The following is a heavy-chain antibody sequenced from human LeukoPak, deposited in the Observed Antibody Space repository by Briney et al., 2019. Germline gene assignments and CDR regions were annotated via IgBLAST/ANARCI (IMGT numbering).Heavy chain of an antibody. Sequence: GGSLRLSCVASGFTFSSYWMHWVRQDPRKGLVWVSRINGDGRNINYADSVRGRFTISRDNAKNTLYLQMNSLRAEDTALYYCAKDVAGTFGLNWFDPWGQGTLVTVSS. D-gene: IGHD6-13*01. CDR1: GFTFSSYW. V-gene: IGHV3-74*01. CDR2: INGDGRNI. CDR3: AKDVAGTFGLNWFDP. J-gene: IGHJ5*02.